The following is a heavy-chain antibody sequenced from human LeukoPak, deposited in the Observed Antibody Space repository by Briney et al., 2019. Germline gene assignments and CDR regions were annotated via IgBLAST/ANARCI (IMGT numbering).Heavy chain of an antibody. J-gene: IGHJ3*02. CDR2: ISSSSSTI. CDR1: GSTFSSYS. CDR3: ARDARPITIFGVVIHSGAFDI. V-gene: IGHV3-48*01. Sequence: QPGGSLRLSCAASGSTFSSYSMNWVRQAPGKGLEWVSYISSSSSTIYYADSVKGRFTISRDNAKNSLYLQMNSLRAEDTAVYYCARDARPITIFGVVIHSGAFDIWGQGTMVTVSS. D-gene: IGHD3-3*01.